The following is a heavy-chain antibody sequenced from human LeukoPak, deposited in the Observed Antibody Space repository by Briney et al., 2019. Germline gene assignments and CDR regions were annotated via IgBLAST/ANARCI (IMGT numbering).Heavy chain of an antibody. CDR2: VHYSGRA. Sequence: SETLSLTYTVAGASVISYPWNWIRQPPGKGLEWIGFVHYSGRANSNPSLKNRVTMSVDTSNNEFSLQLKSVTAADTAVYFCAGALLLCGGDCDFLDSWGQGALVIVSS. V-gene: IGHV4-59*02. J-gene: IGHJ4*02. D-gene: IGHD2-21*02. CDR1: GASVISYP. CDR3: AGALLLCGGDCDFLDS.